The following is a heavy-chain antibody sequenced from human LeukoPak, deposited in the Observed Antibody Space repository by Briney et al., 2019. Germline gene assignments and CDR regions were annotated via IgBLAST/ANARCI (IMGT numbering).Heavy chain of an antibody. V-gene: IGHV4-61*01. CDR1: GGSISSSNCY. Sequence: PSETLSLTCTVPGGSISSSNCYWSWLRQPPGKGLEWIGYIYYNGNTYYNPSLKSRVTISLDTSKNQFSLKMNSMTAADTAVYYCARERAAGNPSHFDYWGQGSLVTVSS. J-gene: IGHJ4*02. CDR2: IYYNGNT. D-gene: IGHD6-13*01. CDR3: ARERAAGNPSHFDY.